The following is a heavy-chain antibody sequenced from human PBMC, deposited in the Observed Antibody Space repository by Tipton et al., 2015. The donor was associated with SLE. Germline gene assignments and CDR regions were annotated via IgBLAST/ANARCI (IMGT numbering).Heavy chain of an antibody. D-gene: IGHD3-10*01. J-gene: IGHJ5*02. V-gene: IGHV4-59*08. Sequence: TLSLTCTVSGGSISSYYWSWIRQPPGKGLEWIGYIYYSGSTNYNPSLKSRVTISVDTSKNQFSLKLSSVTAADTAVYYCARHRRITMVQGITAWFDPWGQGTLVTVSS. CDR1: GGSISSYY. CDR3: ARHRRITMVQGITAWFDP. CDR2: IYYSGST.